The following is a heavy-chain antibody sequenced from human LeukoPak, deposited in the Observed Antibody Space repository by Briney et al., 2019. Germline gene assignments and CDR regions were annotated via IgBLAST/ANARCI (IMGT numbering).Heavy chain of an antibody. V-gene: IGHV3-53*04. CDR3: ARDLLSSGWYSYFDY. Sequence: GESLKISCAASGFTVSRNYMSWVRQAPGKGLEWVSVIYSGGSTYYADSVKGRFTISRHNSKNTLYLQMNSLRAEDTAVYYCARDLLSSGWYSYFDYWGQGTLVTVSS. CDR1: GFTVSRNY. CDR2: IYSGGST. J-gene: IGHJ4*02. D-gene: IGHD6-19*01.